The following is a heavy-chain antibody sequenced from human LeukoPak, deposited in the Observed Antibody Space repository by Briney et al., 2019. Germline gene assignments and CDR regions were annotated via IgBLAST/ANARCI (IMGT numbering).Heavy chain of an antibody. J-gene: IGHJ4*02. Sequence: GGSLRLSCAASGFTFSSYGMHWVRQAPGKGLEWVAFIRYDGSNKYYADSVKGRFTISRDNSKNTLYLQMNSLRAEDTAVYYCAKGVVVPAAILTPVDYWGQGTLVTVSS. CDR2: IRYDGSNK. V-gene: IGHV3-30*02. CDR3: AKGVVVPAAILTPVDY. CDR1: GFTFSSYG. D-gene: IGHD2-2*02.